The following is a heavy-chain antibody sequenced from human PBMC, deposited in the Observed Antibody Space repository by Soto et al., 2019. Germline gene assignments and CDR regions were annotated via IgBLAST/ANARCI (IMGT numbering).Heavy chain of an antibody. CDR1: GFTFSSYG. CDR3: ARDLKVRGVTYYFDY. Sequence: QVQLVESGGGVVQPGRSLRLSCAASGFTFSSYGMHWVRQAPGKGLEWVAVIWYDGSNKYYADSVKGRFTISRDNSKNTLYLQMNSLRAEDTAVYYCARDLKVRGVTYYFDYWGQGTLVTVSS. D-gene: IGHD3-10*01. V-gene: IGHV3-33*01. J-gene: IGHJ4*02. CDR2: IWYDGSNK.